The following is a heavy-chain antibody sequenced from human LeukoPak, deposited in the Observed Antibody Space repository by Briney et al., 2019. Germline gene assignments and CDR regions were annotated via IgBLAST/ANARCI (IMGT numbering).Heavy chain of an antibody. V-gene: IGHV4-4*07. CDR1: GGSISSYY. J-gene: IGHJ4*02. CDR2: IDTSGNT. Sequence: SETLSLTCTVSGGSISSYYWSWIRQPAGKGLEWIGRIDTSGNTNYKPSLKSRVTMSVDTSKKQFSLKLSSVTAADTAVYYCARSAGWYRRFDYWGQGTLVTVSS. D-gene: IGHD6-19*01. CDR3: ARSAGWYRRFDY.